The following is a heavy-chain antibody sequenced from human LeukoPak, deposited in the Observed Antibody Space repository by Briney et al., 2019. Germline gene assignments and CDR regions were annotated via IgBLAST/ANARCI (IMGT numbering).Heavy chain of an antibody. J-gene: IGHJ6*02. Sequence: GASVKVSCKASGYTFTSYGISWVRQAPGQGLEWMGWISAYNGNTNYAQKLQGRVTMTTDTSTSTAYMELRSLRSGDTAVYYCARDLGGSKYYYYYYGMDVWGQGTTVTVSS. CDR2: ISAYNGNT. D-gene: IGHD1-26*01. V-gene: IGHV1-18*01. CDR1: GYTFTSYG. CDR3: ARDLGGSKYYYYYYGMDV.